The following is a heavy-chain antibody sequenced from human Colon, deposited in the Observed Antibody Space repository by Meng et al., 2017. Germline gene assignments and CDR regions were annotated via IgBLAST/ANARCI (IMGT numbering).Heavy chain of an antibody. CDR2: IYHSGSI. D-gene: IGHD3-22*01. J-gene: IGHJ4*02. V-gene: IGHV4-59*01. CDR1: GGSISPYY. Sequence: GSLRLSCTVSGGSISPYYWSWIRQPPGKRLEYIGYIYHSGSINYNPSLQSRVTISFDTSENQFSLKLTSVTVADTAVYYCARSGDTNGYSYWDFDHWGQGMLVTVSS. CDR3: ARSGDTNGYSYWDFDH.